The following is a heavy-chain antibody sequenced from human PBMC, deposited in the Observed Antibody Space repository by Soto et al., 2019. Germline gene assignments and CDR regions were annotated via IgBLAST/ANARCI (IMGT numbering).Heavy chain of an antibody. V-gene: IGHV1-24*01. J-gene: IGHJ3*01. CDR3: ASANYGKSFDV. CDR1: GFALIALT. Sequence: ASVKVSCKVSGFALIALTLHWVRQAPGKGLEWMGHFDPENGERVYAQKFQGRVTMTEDTSTDTAYMELTSLTSEDRAVYYCASANYGKSFDVCGQGTMVTV. D-gene: IGHD3-10*01. CDR2: FDPENGER.